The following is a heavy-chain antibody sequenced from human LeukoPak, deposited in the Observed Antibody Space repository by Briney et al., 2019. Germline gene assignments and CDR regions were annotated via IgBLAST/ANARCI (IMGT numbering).Heavy chain of an antibody. V-gene: IGHV5-51*01. CDR1: GYSFTSYW. Sequence: GESLKTSCKGSGYSFTSYWIGWVRQLPGQGLGWMGVSYSVVSDTRYSTSFKGQVTISADKSISTAYLQWSSLKASDTAIYYGARPESRTVAGGTVRPFDNWGQGTMVTVSS. J-gene: IGHJ3*02. D-gene: IGHD6-13*01. CDR3: ARPESRTVAGGTVRPFDN. CDR2: SYSVVSDT.